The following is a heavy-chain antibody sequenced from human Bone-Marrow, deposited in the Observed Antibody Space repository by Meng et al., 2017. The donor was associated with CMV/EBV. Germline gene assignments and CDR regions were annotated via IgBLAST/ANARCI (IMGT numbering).Heavy chain of an antibody. CDR1: GGSISSSSYY. Sequence: SETLSLTCTVSGGSISSSSYYWGWIRQPPGKGLEWIGSIYYSGSTNYNPSLKSRVTISVDTSKNQFSLKLSSVTAADTAVYYCARGSDGSSSSAWFDPWGQGTLVTVSS. V-gene: IGHV4-39*07. CDR2: IYYSGST. CDR3: ARGSDGSSSSAWFDP. J-gene: IGHJ5*02. D-gene: IGHD6-6*01.